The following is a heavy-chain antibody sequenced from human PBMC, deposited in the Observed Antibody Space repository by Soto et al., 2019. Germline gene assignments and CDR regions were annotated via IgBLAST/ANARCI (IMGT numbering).Heavy chain of an antibody. J-gene: IGHJ3*02. Sequence: GSLGLSCTASGFTFGDYAMSWFRQAPGKGLEWVGFIRSKAYGGTTEYAASVKGRFTISRDDSKSIAYLQMKSLKTEDTAVYYCTRRALGYSYGLGAFDIWGQGTMVTVSS. CDR2: IRSKAYGGTT. V-gene: IGHV3-49*03. CDR1: GFTFGDYA. CDR3: TRRALGYSYGLGAFDI. D-gene: IGHD5-18*01.